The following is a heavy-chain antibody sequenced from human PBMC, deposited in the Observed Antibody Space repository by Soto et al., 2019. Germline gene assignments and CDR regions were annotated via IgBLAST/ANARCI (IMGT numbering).Heavy chain of an antibody. J-gene: IGHJ5*02. D-gene: IGHD3-22*01. CDR3: ARDAGHYDRARDWFDP. V-gene: IGHV3-21*02. CDR1: GFTFSAHS. CDR2: ISSSGDYI. Sequence: EVQLVESGGGLVKPGGSLRLSCAGFGFTFSAHSINWVRQAPGKGLEWVSSISSSGDYIYYADSLKGRFTISRDNAKKSLSLQMNSLRADDTAVYFCARDAGHYDRARDWFDPWGQGTLVTVSS.